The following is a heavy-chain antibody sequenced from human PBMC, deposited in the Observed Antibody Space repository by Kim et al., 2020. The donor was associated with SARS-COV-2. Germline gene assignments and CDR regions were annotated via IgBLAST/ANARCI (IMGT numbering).Heavy chain of an antibody. J-gene: IGHJ4*02. CDR2: MTSDSRIR. D-gene: IGHD6-19*01. V-gene: IGHV3-48*02. CDR1: GFDFSVWS. CDR3: ARGLQWAFDF. Sequence: GGSLRLSCVASGFDFSVWSMNWVRQAPGKAPEWVAYMTSDSRIRYHSDFVKGRFIISRDNAKKSVDLQMSSLREEDTALYYCARGLQWAFDFWGQGVPVTVSS.